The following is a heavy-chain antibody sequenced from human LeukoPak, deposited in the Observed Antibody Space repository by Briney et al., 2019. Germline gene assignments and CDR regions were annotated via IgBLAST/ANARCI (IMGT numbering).Heavy chain of an antibody. D-gene: IGHD3-10*01. CDR1: GXSFINFW. Sequence: PGESLKISCKGSGXSFINFWSGWVRQMPGKGMEWMGIVNPIDSDTRYSPSFQGQVTISADKSISTAYLQWSSLKASDTAMYYCARLLTMVRDATFEYWGQGTLVTVSS. J-gene: IGHJ4*02. CDR2: VNPIDSDT. V-gene: IGHV5-51*01. CDR3: ARLLTMVRDATFEY.